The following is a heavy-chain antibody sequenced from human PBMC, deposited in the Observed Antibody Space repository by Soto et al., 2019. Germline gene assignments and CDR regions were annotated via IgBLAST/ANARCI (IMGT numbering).Heavy chain of an antibody. CDR2: ISGSGGRT. CDR3: AKGGYYSLFDI. J-gene: IGHJ3*02. CDR1: GFTFSHYA. D-gene: IGHD3-16*01. Sequence: GGSLRLFCADSGFTFSHYAMTWVRQTPGKGLEWVSGISGSGGRTYYADSVKGRFTISRDNSNNTLSLQMHILRVEDTAVYFCAKGGYYSLFDIWGQGTMVTVSS. V-gene: IGHV3-23*01.